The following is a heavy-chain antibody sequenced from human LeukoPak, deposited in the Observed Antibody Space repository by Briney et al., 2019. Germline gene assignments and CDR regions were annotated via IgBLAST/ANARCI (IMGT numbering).Heavy chain of an antibody. CDR3: ASVGGGYSFDY. CDR2: IYHSGST. V-gene: IGHV4-4*02. D-gene: IGHD3-22*01. CDR1: GGSISSSNW. J-gene: IGHJ4*02. Sequence: SETLSLTCTVSGGSISSSNWWSWVRQPPGKGLEWIGEIYHSGSTNYNPSLKSRVTISVDKSKNQFSLKLSSVTAADTAVYYCASVGGGYSFDYWGQGTLVTVSS.